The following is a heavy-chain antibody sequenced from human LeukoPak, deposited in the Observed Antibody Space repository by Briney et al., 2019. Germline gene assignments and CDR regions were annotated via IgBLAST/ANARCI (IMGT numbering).Heavy chain of an antibody. V-gene: IGHV4-34*01. CDR3: ARGLSGWSDCSFDY. D-gene: IGHD6-19*01. CDR1: GGSFSGYY. J-gene: IGHJ4*02. Sequence: SETLSLTCAVYGGSFSGYYWGWIRQPPGEGLEWIGEINHSGSTNYNLSLKSRVTISVDTSKNQFSLKLSSVTAADTAVYYCARGLSGWSDCSFDYWGQGTLVTVSS. CDR2: INHSGST.